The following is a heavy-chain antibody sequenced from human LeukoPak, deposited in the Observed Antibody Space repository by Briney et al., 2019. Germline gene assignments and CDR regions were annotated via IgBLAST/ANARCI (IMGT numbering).Heavy chain of an antibody. D-gene: IGHD3-10*01. CDR2: MNPNSGNT. CDR1: GYTFTSYD. Sequence: ASVKVSCKASGYTFTSYDINWVRQATGQGLEWMGWMNPNSGNTGYAQKFQGRVTMTRNTSISTAYMELSSLRSEDTAVYYCARGGVARIVRGVSDWFDPWGQGTLVTVSS. CDR3: ARGGVARIVRGVSDWFDP. J-gene: IGHJ5*02. V-gene: IGHV1-8*01.